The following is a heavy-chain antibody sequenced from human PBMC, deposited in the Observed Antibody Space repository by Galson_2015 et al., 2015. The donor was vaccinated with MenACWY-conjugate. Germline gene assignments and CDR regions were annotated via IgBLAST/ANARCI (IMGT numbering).Heavy chain of an antibody. CDR2: ISSSSSTI. D-gene: IGHD3-10*01. Sequence: SLRLSCAASGFTFSSYSMNWVRQAPGKGLEWVSDISSSSSTIYYADSVKGRFTISRDNAKNSLYLQMNSLRAEDTAVYYCASWSSFLWCGEPPRAHCYAGVDVWGQGTAVTVAS. V-gene: IGHV3-48*04. J-gene: IGHJ6*02. CDR1: GFTFSSYS. CDR3: ASWSSFLWCGEPPRAHCYAGVDV.